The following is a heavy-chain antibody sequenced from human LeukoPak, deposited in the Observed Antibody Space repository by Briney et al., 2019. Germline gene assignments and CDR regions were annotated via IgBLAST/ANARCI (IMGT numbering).Heavy chain of an antibody. J-gene: IGHJ4*02. CDR3: ARDDKAMAVFDY. Sequence: QSGGSLRLSCAASGFTFSSYGMHWVRQAPGKGLEWVAVIWYDGSNKYYADSVKGRFTISRDNSKNTLYLQMNSLRAEDTAVYYCARDDKAMAVFDYWGQGTLVTVSS. CDR2: IWYDGSNK. D-gene: IGHD5-18*01. CDR1: GFTFSSYG. V-gene: IGHV3-33*01.